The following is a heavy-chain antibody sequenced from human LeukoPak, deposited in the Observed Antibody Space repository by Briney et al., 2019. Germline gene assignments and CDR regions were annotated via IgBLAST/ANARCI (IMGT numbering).Heavy chain of an antibody. CDR2: ISAYSGNT. D-gene: IGHD2-15*01. CDR1: GYTFTSYG. J-gene: IGHJ4*02. Sequence: ASVKVSCKASGYTFTSYGISWVRQAPGQGLEWMGWISAYSGNTNYAQKLQGRVTMTTDTSTSTAYMELRSLRSDDTAVYYCARDPEEYCSGGSCYSEGYWGQGTLVTVSS. V-gene: IGHV1-18*01. CDR3: ARDPEEYCSGGSCYSEGY.